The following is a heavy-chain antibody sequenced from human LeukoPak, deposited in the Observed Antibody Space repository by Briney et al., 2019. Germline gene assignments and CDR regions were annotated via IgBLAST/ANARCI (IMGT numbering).Heavy chain of an antibody. Sequence: GGSLRLSCAASGFTFSSYTMHWVRQAPGKGLEWVAVISYDGSNSYYADSVKGRFTISSDNSKNTLYLQMNSLRAEDTAVYYCAGVDTAIIRDGLWYFDLWGRGTLVTVSS. CDR1: GFTFSSYT. V-gene: IGHV3-30-3*01. CDR3: AGVDTAIIRDGLWYFDL. D-gene: IGHD5-18*01. J-gene: IGHJ2*01. CDR2: ISYDGSNS.